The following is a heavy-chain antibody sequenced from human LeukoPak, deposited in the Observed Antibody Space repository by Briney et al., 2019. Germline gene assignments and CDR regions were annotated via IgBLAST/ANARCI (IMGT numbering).Heavy chain of an antibody. J-gene: IGHJ4*02. CDR1: GFTFSSYG. Sequence: RGSLRLSCAASGFTFSSYGMSWVRQAPGKGLEWVSAISGSGGSTYYADSVKGRFTISRDNPKNTLYLQMNSLRAEDTAVYYCAKDTDYYYDSKVDYWGQGTLVTVSS. V-gene: IGHV3-23*01. D-gene: IGHD3-22*01. CDR2: ISGSGGST. CDR3: AKDTDYYYDSKVDY.